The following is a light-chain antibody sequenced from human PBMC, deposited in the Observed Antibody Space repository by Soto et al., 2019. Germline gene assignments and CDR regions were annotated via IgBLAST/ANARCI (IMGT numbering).Light chain of an antibody. CDR2: GNS. V-gene: IGLV1-40*01. CDR1: SSNIGAGYD. CDR3: QSYDSSLRGV. Sequence: QSVLTQPPSVSGAPGQRVTISCTGSSSNIGAGYDVHWYQQLPGTAPKLLIYGNSNRPSGVPDRFSGSKSGTSASLATTGLQAEDEADYYCQSYDSSLRGVFGGGTQLTVL. J-gene: IGLJ3*02.